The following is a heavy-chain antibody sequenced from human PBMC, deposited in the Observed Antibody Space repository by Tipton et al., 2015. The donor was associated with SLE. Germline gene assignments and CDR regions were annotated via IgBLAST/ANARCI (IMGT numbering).Heavy chain of an antibody. CDR2: ISGSGGST. V-gene: IGHV3-23*01. D-gene: IGHD2-21*01. J-gene: IGHJ3*02. Sequence: SLRLSCAASGFTFSSYSMNWVRQAPGKGLEWVSAISGSGGSTYYADSVKGRFTISRDNSKNTLYLQMNSLRAEDTAVYYCANLKHIVVEDAFDIWGQGTMVTVSS. CDR1: GFTFSSYS. CDR3: ANLKHIVVEDAFDI.